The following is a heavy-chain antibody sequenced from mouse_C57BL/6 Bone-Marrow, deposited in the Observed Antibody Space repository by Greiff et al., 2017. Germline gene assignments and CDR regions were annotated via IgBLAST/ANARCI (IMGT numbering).Heavy chain of an antibody. CDR2: IRNKANNHAT. CDR3: TLITTVVAGDWYFDV. V-gene: IGHV6-6*01. Sequence: EVKVEESGGGLVQPGGSMKLSCAASGFTFSDAWMDWVRQSPEKGLEWVAEIRNKANNHATYYAESVKGRFTISRDDSKSSVYLQMNSLRAEDTGIYYCTLITTVVAGDWYFDVWGTGTTVTVSS. D-gene: IGHD1-1*01. J-gene: IGHJ1*03. CDR1: GFTFSDAW.